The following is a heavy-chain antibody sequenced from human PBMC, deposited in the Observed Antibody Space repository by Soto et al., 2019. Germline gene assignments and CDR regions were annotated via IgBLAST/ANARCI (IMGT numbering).Heavy chain of an antibody. CDR1: GYSFTSYW. D-gene: IGHD3-10*01. CDR3: ARQPDTYYYGSGSYYRGYYYGMDV. V-gene: IGHV5-51*01. CDR2: IYPGDSDT. Sequence: PGESLKISCKGSGYSFTSYWIGWVRQMPGKGLEWMGIIYPGDSDTRYSPSFQGQVTISADKSISTAYLQWSSLKASDTAMYYCARQPDTYYYGSGSYYRGYYYGMDVWGQGTTVTVSS. J-gene: IGHJ6*02.